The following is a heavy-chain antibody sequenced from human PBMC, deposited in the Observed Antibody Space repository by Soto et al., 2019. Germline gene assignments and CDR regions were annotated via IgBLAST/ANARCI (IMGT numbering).Heavy chain of an antibody. D-gene: IGHD2-15*01. CDR3: AKEKQPCTDTTCYSGPFDS. CDR1: GFSFNTYN. Sequence: PVGSLRLSCAASGFSFNTYNMNWVRQAPGKGLEWLSYITSKGSTRKYADSVEGRFTVSRDNAKNSLYLQLNSLTDDDTAVYYCAKEKQPCTDTTCYSGPFDSWGQGTLVTVSS. CDR2: ITSKGSTR. V-gene: IGHV3-48*02. J-gene: IGHJ4*01.